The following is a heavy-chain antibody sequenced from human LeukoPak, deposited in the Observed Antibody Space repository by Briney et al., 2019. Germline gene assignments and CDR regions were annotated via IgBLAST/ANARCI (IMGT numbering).Heavy chain of an antibody. CDR1: GYTFTKYG. V-gene: IGHV7-4-1*02. J-gene: IGHJ4*02. Sequence: GASVKVSCKASGYTFTKYGMNWVRQAPGQGLEWMGWINTNTGNPMYAQDFTGRFVFSLDTSVSTAYLQISSLKAEDTAVYYCAKKYCSSASCYFDYWGQGTLVTVSS. CDR2: INTNTGNP. D-gene: IGHD2-2*01. CDR3: AKKYCSSASCYFDY.